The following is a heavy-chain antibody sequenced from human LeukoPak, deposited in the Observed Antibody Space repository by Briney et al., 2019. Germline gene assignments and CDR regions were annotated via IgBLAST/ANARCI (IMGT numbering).Heavy chain of an antibody. D-gene: IGHD6-19*01. J-gene: IGHJ6*03. CDR3: AGDLAVAGYYYYYYMDV. Sequence: SETLSLACAVYGGSFSSYYWSWIRQPAGKGLEWIGRIYTSGSTNYNPSLKSRVTMSVDTSKNQCSLKLSSVTAADTAVYYCAGDLAVAGYYYYYYMDVWGKGTTGTVSS. CDR1: GGSFSSYY. V-gene: IGHV4-59*10. CDR2: IYTSGST.